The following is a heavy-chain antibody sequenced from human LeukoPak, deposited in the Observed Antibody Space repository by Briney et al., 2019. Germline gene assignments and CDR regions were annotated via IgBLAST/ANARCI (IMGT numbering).Heavy chain of an antibody. J-gene: IGHJ3*02. CDR1: GGSISSYY. CDR3: AGRTTVVTRYAFDI. Sequence: SETLSLTCTVSGGSISSYYWSWIRQPPGKGLEWIGYIYYSGSTNYNPSLKSQVTISVDTSKNQSSLKLSSVTAADTAVYYCAGRTTVVTRYAFDIWGQGTMVTVSS. V-gene: IGHV4-59*08. D-gene: IGHD4-23*01. CDR2: IYYSGST.